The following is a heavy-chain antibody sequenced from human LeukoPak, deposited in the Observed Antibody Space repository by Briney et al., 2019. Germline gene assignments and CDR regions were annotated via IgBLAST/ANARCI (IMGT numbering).Heavy chain of an antibody. D-gene: IGHD2-2*01. J-gene: IGHJ6*03. Sequence: PSETLSLTCTVSGGSISSGSYYWSWIRQPAGKGLEWIGRIYTSGSTNYNPSLKSRVTISVDTSKNQFSLKLSSVTAADTAVYYCARGRVCSSTSCHLWGYYYMDVWGKGTTVTVSS. CDR2: IYTSGST. CDR1: GGSISSGSYY. CDR3: ARGRVCSSTSCHLWGYYYMDV. V-gene: IGHV4-61*02.